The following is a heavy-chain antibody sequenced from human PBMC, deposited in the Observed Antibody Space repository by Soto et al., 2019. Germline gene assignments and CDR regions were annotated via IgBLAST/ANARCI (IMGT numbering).Heavy chain of an antibody. CDR3: ARDPLYYYDSSGPGALYYYYGMDV. CDR2: IKQDGSEK. Sequence: GGSLRLSCAASGFTFSSYWMSWVRQAPGKGLEWVANIKQDGSEKYYVDSVKGRFTISRDNAKNSLYLQMNSLRAEDTAVYYCARDPLYYYDSSGPGALYYYYGMDVWGQGTTVTVSS. V-gene: IGHV3-7*03. CDR1: GFTFSSYW. J-gene: IGHJ6*02. D-gene: IGHD3-22*01.